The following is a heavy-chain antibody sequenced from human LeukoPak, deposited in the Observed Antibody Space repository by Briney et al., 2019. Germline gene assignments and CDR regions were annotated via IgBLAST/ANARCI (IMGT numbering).Heavy chain of an antibody. CDR1: GYTFTGYY. CDR2: INPNSGGT. Sequence: ASVKVSCKASGYTFTGYYMHWVRQAPGQGLEWMGWINPNSGGTNYAQKFQGRVTMTRDTSISTAYMVLSRLRSDDTAVYYCARDFWSGYYRETIDYWGQGTLVTVSS. J-gene: IGHJ4*02. V-gene: IGHV1-2*02. D-gene: IGHD3-3*01. CDR3: ARDFWSGYYRETIDY.